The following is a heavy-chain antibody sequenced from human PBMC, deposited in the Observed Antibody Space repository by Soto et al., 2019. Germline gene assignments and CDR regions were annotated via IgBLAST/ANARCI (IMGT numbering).Heavy chain of an antibody. V-gene: IGHV1-18*01. Sequence: ASVKVSCKASGYTFTNYGISWVRQAPGQGLEWMGWINTYNGNTHHAKKLQGRVTMTTDTSTSTAYMDLGSLRSDDTAVYYCVMVDNYVTPTPQDVWGQGTTVTVSS. CDR1: GYTFTNYG. CDR2: INTYNGNT. CDR3: VMVDNYVTPTPQDV. D-gene: IGHD3-16*01. J-gene: IGHJ6*02.